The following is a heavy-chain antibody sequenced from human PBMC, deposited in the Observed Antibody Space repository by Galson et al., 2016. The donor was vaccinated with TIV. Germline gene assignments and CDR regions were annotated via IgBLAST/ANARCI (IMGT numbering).Heavy chain of an antibody. V-gene: IGHV1-8*01. CDR2: MNPNSGNT. Sequence: SVKVSCKASGGIFNRYAISWVRQAPGQGLEWMGWMNPNSGNTGYAQKFRGRVTMTRNTSVRTAYMELSSLRSEDTAVYYCVRSGDYGGYWGQGTLVTFSS. CDR1: GGIFNRYA. D-gene: IGHD4-17*01. CDR3: VRSGDYGGY. J-gene: IGHJ4*02.